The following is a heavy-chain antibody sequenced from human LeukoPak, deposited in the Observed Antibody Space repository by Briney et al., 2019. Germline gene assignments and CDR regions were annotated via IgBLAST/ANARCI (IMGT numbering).Heavy chain of an antibody. CDR1: GFTLSSYW. J-gene: IGHJ5*02. D-gene: IGHD6-6*01. CDR3: AREGQLAAYNWFDP. CDR2: IKQDGSEK. V-gene: IGHV3-7*01. Sequence: PGGSLRLSCAASGFTLSSYWMSWVRQAPGKGLEWGANIKQDGSEKYYVDSVKGRFTISRDNAKNSLYLQMNSLRAEDTAVYYCAREGQLAAYNWFDPWGQGTLVTVSS.